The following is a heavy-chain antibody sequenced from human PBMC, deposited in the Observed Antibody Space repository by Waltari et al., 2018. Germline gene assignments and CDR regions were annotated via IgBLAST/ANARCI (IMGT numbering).Heavy chain of an antibody. Sequence: QVLLQQWGVGLLKPSETLSLTCAVYGGSFNFYYWSWIRQPPGEGLEWIGEITHSGSTNYNPSLKSRVSISVDTPNNQFSLKLTSVTAADTAAYYCARRGYCGIDCYSNYFDFWGQGTLVTVSS. CDR2: ITHSGST. CDR3: ARRGYCGIDCYSNYFDF. D-gene: IGHD2-21*01. V-gene: IGHV4-34*01. J-gene: IGHJ4*02. CDR1: GGSFNFYY.